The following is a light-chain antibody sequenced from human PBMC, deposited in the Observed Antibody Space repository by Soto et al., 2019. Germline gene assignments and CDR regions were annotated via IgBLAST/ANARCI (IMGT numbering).Light chain of an antibody. Sequence: DIQMTQSPSSLSASVGDRVTITCRASQSISSYLNWYQQKPGKAPKLLIYAASSLQSGVPSRFSGSGSGTDFTLTSSSLQPADFATYYCQQSYSTPPTFGQGTKVEIK. CDR2: AAS. CDR3: QQSYSTPPT. V-gene: IGKV1-39*01. CDR1: QSISSY. J-gene: IGKJ1*01.